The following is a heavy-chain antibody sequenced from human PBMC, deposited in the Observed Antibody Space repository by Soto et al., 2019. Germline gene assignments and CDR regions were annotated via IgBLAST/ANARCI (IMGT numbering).Heavy chain of an antibody. CDR3: ARAARGGSGAL. Sequence: GGSLRLSCAASGFTFSTYSMNWVRQAPGKGLEWVSYIGSSGGTKYYTDSVKGRFTISRDNAKNTLFLQMNSQRDEDTAMYYCARAARGGSGALWGQGTLVTVSS. CDR2: IGSSGGTK. CDR1: GFTFSTYS. J-gene: IGHJ4*02. V-gene: IGHV3-48*02. D-gene: IGHD3-10*01.